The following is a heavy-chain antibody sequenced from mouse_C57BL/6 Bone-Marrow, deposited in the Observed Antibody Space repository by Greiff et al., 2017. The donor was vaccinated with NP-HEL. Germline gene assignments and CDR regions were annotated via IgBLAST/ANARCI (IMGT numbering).Heavy chain of an antibody. V-gene: IGHV1-54*01. CDR3: ARDYGSSYWWYFDV. CDR2: INPGSGGT. J-gene: IGHJ1*03. Sequence: QVQLQQSGAELVRPGTSVKVSCKASGYAFTNYLIEWVKQRPGQGLEWIGVINPGSGGTNYNEKFKGKATLTADKSSSTAYMQLSSLTSEDSAVYFCARDYGSSYWWYFDVWGTGTTVTGSS. CDR1: GYAFTNYL. D-gene: IGHD1-1*01.